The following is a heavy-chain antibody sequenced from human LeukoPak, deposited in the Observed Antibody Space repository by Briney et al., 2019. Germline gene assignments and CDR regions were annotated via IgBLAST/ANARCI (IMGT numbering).Heavy chain of an antibody. Sequence: SGGSLRLSCAASGLTFSRYWIHWVRHAPGKGLVWVSRIRSDGSGTDYADSVKGRFTISRDDAKDTLYLQMNSLRAEDTAVYYCARGLVALDYWGQGTLVTVSS. CDR1: GLTFSRYW. CDR2: IRSDGSGT. CDR3: ARGLVALDY. J-gene: IGHJ4*02. V-gene: IGHV3-74*01. D-gene: IGHD2-21*01.